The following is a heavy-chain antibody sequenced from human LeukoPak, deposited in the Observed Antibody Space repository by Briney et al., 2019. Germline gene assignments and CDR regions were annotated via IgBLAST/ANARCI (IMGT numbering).Heavy chain of an antibody. D-gene: IGHD3-10*01. CDR3: ARAGGPFSWFGELYYFDY. CDR1: GFTFSSYW. CDR2: IKQDGSEK. V-gene: IGHV3-7*01. Sequence: SGGSLRLSCAASGFTFSSYWMSWVRQAPGKGLEWVANIKQDGSEKYYVDSVKGRFTISRDNAKNSLYLQMNSLRAKDTAVYYCARAGGPFSWFGELYYFDYWGQGTLVTVSS. J-gene: IGHJ4*02.